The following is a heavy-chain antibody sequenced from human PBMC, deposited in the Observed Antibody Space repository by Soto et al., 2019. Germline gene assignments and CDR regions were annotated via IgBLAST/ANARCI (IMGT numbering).Heavy chain of an antibody. CDR2: ISHDGSDK. D-gene: IGHD4-17*01. Sequence: QVQLVESGGGVVQPGRSLRLSCAASGFTFSSYGMHWVRQAPGKGLEWVAVISHDGSDKYYADSEKGRFTISRDNSKNTLYLQVNSLRAEDTAVYYCATETTVTTYFDYWGQGTLVTVSS. J-gene: IGHJ4*02. CDR1: GFTFSSYG. CDR3: ATETTVTTYFDY. V-gene: IGHV3-30*03.